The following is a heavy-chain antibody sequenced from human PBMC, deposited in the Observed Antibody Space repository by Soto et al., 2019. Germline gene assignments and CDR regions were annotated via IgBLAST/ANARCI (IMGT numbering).Heavy chain of an antibody. V-gene: IGHV3-48*02. D-gene: IGHD3-10*01. J-gene: IGHJ4*02. Sequence: GGSLRLSCVASGFTFSIYSMTWVRQAPGKGLEWVSYISSDSSAIYYAGSVKGRFTISRDNAKNSLFLQLNSLRDEDTAVYYCARGRLWSFDFWGQGTLVTVSS. CDR2: ISSDSSAI. CDR1: GFTFSIYS. CDR3: ARGRLWSFDF.